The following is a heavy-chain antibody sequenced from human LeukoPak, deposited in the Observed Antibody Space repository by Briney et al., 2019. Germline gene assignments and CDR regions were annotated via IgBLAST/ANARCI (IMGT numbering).Heavy chain of an antibody. D-gene: IGHD3-22*01. Sequence: PGGSLRLSCAASGFTFSSYSMNWVRQAPGKGLEWVSSISSSSSYIYYADSVKGRFTISRDNAKNSLYLQMNSLRAEDTAVYYCASDYYDSSGYGDFDYWGQGTLVTVSS. CDR1: GFTFSSYS. J-gene: IGHJ4*02. CDR3: ASDYYDSSGYGDFDY. V-gene: IGHV3-21*01. CDR2: ISSSSSYI.